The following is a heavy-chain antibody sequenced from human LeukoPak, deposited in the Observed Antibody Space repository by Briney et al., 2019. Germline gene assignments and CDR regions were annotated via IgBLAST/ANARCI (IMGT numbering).Heavy chain of an antibody. Sequence: GGSLRLSCAASGFTFSSYWMHWVRQAPGEGLVWVSRIKYDETITNYADSVKGRFTISRDNAKNTLYLQMNSLRAEDTAVYFCAKRGVVIRVILVGFHKQAYYFDSWGQGALVTVSS. V-gene: IGHV3-74*01. D-gene: IGHD3-10*01. CDR1: GFTFSSYW. CDR2: IKYDETIT. CDR3: AKRGVVIRVILVGFHKQAYYFDS. J-gene: IGHJ4*02.